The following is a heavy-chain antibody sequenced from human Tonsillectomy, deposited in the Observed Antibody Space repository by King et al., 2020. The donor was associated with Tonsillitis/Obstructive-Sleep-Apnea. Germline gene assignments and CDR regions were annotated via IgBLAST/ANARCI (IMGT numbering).Heavy chain of an antibody. CDR3: AKGNWGSAFDI. J-gene: IGHJ3*02. Sequence: VQLVESGGGLVQPGGSLRLSCAASGCTFSNYGMSWVRQAPGKGLEWVSAITSSGVTTSYADSVKGRFTISRDNSKNTLYLQMNSLRAEDTVVYYCAKGNWGSAFDIWGQGTMVTVSS. CDR1: GCTFSNYG. V-gene: IGHV3-23*04. CDR2: ITSSGVTT. D-gene: IGHD7-27*01.